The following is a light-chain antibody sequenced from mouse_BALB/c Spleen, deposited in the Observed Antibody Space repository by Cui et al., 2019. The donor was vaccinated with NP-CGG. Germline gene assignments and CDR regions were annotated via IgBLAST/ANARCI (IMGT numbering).Light chain of an antibody. J-gene: IGLJ1*01. CDR1: TGAVTTSNY. CDR2: GTN. CDR3: ALWYSNHWV. V-gene: IGLV1*01. Sequence: QAGVTQKSALTTSPGETVTLTCRSSTGAVTTSNYANWVQEKPDHLFTGLIGGTNNRAPGVPARFSGSLIGDKAALTITGAQTEDEAIYFCALWYSNHWVFGGGTKLTVL.